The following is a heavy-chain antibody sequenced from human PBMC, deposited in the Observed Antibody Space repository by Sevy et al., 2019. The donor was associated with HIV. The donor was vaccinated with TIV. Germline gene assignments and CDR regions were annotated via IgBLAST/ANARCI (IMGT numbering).Heavy chain of an antibody. D-gene: IGHD1-26*01. V-gene: IGHV3-21*01. CDR1: GFTFNIYS. Sequence: GGSLRLSCAASGFTFNIYSMNWVRHAPGKGLEWVSSISGSSSYIFYADSVKGRFTISRDNAKNSLHLQMNSLRAEDTAVYYCASGRGDPRADCFDYWGQGTLVTVSS. CDR3: ASGRGDPRADCFDY. J-gene: IGHJ4*02. CDR2: ISGSSSYI.